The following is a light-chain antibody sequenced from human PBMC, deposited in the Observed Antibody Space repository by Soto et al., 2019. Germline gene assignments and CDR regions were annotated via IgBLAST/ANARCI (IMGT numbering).Light chain of an antibody. J-gene: IGKJ1*01. CDR1: QYINTR. CDR2: QTS. CDR3: HQRQSWPRT. V-gene: IGKV3-11*01. Sequence: EVVLTQSPATLSSFPDDRVTLSCTASQYINTRLAWYQHRHGQAPRLLIYQTSIRAAGIPARFSASLNGTDFNLTISDVQTEDFAVYYCHQRQSWPRTFGQGTKVDIK.